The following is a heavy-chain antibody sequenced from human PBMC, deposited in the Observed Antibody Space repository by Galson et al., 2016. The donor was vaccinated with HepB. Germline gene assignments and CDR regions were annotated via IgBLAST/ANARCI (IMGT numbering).Heavy chain of an antibody. Sequence: FLRLSCAASGFTFSDYYMSWIRQAPGKGLEWVSYISSSTTYTNYADSVKGRFTISRDNAKNSLYLQMNSLRAEDTAVYYCARMATTPYYFDCWGQGTLVTVSS. V-gene: IGHV3-11*06. CDR2: ISSSTTYT. D-gene: IGHD5-24*01. J-gene: IGHJ4*02. CDR1: GFTFSDYY. CDR3: ARMATTPYYFDC.